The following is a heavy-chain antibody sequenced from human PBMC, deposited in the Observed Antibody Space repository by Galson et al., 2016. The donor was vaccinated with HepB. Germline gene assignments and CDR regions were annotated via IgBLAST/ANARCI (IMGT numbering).Heavy chain of an antibody. CDR3: ATMKMTVVRGVIKITWFDP. J-gene: IGHJ5*02. V-gene: IGHV1-24*01. CDR2: LDPEDGEQ. CDR1: GSPLSELS. D-gene: IGHD3-10*01. Sequence: SVKVSCKVSGSPLSELSIHWVRQAPGKGLEWIGGLDPEDGEQMSAQKFEGRVTVTEDTSTDTAYMELRSLNSEDTAMYFCATMKMTVVRGVIKITWFDPWGQGTLVTVSS.